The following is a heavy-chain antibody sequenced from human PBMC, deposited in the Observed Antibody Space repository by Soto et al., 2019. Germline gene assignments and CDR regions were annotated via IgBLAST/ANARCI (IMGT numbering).Heavy chain of an antibody. CDR1: GGSISSYY. D-gene: IGHD3-10*01. V-gene: IGHV4-59*01. CDR2: IYYSGST. J-gene: IGHJ6*03. Sequence: SETLSLTCTVSGGSISSYYWSWIRQPPGKGLEWIGYIYYSGSTNYNPSLKSRVTISVDTSKNQFSLKLSSVTAADTAVYYCARGYYGSGSYTDYYYYYYMYVWGKGTTVTVSS. CDR3: ARGYYGSGSYTDYYYYYYMYV.